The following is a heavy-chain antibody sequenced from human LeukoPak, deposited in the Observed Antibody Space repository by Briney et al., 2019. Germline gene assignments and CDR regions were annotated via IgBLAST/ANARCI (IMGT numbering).Heavy chain of an antibody. Sequence: GGSLRLSCAAAGLTFSTSWMHSVRQAPGKGLVWVSRISADGSITNYADSVRGRFSISRDNAKNTLYLQMNSLRAGDTAVYYCANTRYSASQGDYWGQGTLVTVSS. CDR3: ANTRYSASQGDY. CDR1: GLTFSTSW. D-gene: IGHD1-26*01. J-gene: IGHJ4*02. V-gene: IGHV3-74*01. CDR2: ISADGSIT.